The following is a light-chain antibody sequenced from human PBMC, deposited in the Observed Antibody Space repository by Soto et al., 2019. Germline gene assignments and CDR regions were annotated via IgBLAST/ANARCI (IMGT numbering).Light chain of an antibody. Sequence: DIQMTQSPSTLSASVGDRVTITCRASQSISTWLAWYQQKPGKAPKLLIYDASSWESGVPSRFSGSGSGTAFTLTISSLQPDDFATYYCQQYNSYSPWTFGQGTKVEIK. CDR2: DAS. CDR1: QSISTW. V-gene: IGKV1-5*01. J-gene: IGKJ1*01. CDR3: QQYNSYSPWT.